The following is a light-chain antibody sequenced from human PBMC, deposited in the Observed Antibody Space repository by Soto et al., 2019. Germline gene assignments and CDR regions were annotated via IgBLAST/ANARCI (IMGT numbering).Light chain of an antibody. V-gene: IGKV1-39*01. Sequence: DFQMTQSPSSLSASVGDRVTITCRASQSITNYLYWYQQKPVKDPKLLIYAASSMHSGVSSRFSGSGYVTDFTLSISSLRPGDSATYYCQKSFSPLWTFDQGTKVEV. J-gene: IGKJ1*01. CDR2: AAS. CDR1: QSITNY. CDR3: QKSFSPLWT.